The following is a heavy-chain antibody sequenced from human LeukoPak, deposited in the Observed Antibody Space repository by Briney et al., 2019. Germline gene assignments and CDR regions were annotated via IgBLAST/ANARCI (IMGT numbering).Heavy chain of an antibody. CDR3: ARGGSGLYDILTGQEFDY. Sequence: PGGSLRLSCAASGFTFSSYEMNWVRQAPGKGLEWVSYISSSGSTIYYADSVKGRFTISRDNAKNSLYLQMNSLGAEDTAVYYCARGGSGLYDILTGQEFDYWGQGTLVTVSS. CDR1: GFTFSSYE. V-gene: IGHV3-48*03. CDR2: ISSSGSTI. J-gene: IGHJ4*02. D-gene: IGHD3-9*01.